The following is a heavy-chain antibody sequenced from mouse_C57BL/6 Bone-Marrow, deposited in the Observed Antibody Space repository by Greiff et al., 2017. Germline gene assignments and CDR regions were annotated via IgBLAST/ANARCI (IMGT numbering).Heavy chain of an antibody. J-gene: IGHJ1*03. Sequence: EVKLLESGGGLVQPGGSLKLSCAASGFTFSDYGMAWVRQAPRKGPEWVAFISNLAYSIYYADTVTGRFTISRENAKNTLYLEMSSLRSEDTAMYYCARRTDYYGSSYVGLWYFDVWGTGTTVTVSS. CDR2: ISNLAYSI. CDR3: ARRTDYYGSSYVGLWYFDV. V-gene: IGHV5-15*01. CDR1: GFTFSDYG. D-gene: IGHD1-1*01.